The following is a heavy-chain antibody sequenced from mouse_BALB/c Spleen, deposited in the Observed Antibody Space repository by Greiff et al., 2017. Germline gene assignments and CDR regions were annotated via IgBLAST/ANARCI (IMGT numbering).Heavy chain of an antibody. J-gene: IGHJ4*01. CDR2: ILPGSGST. CDR1: GYTFSSYW. D-gene: IGHD2-4*01. V-gene: IGHV1-9*01. Sequence: LVESGAELMKPGASVKISCKATGYTFSSYWIEWVKQRPGHGLEWIGEILPGSGSTNYNEKFKGKATFTADTSSNTAYMQLSSLTSEDSAVYYCARTGYDYDGYAMDYWGQGTSVTVSS. CDR3: ARTGYDYDGYAMDY.